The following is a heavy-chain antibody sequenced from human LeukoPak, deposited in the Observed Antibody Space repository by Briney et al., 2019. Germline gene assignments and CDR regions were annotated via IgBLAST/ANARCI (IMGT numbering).Heavy chain of an antibody. CDR2: INHSGST. CDR3: ASHYDFWSGYSPFDY. D-gene: IGHD3-3*01. J-gene: IGHJ4*02. CDR1: GGSFSGYY. V-gene: IGHV4-34*01. Sequence: SETLSLTCAVYGGSFSGYYWSWIRQPPGKGLEWIGEINHSGSTNYNPSLKSRVTISVDTSKNQFSLKLSSVTAADTAVYYCASHYDFWSGYSPFDYWGQGTLVTVSP.